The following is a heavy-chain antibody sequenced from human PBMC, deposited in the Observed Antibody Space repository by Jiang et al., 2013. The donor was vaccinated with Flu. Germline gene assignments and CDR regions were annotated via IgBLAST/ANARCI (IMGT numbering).Heavy chain of an antibody. Sequence: LEWIGYIYYSGSTYYNPSLKSRFTISIDTSKNQFSLKLSSVTAADTAVYYCARDALTGEDAFDIWGQGTMVTVSS. CDR2: IYYSGST. J-gene: IGHJ3*02. CDR3: ARDALTGEDAFDI. D-gene: IGHD7-27*01. V-gene: IGHV4-30-4*01.